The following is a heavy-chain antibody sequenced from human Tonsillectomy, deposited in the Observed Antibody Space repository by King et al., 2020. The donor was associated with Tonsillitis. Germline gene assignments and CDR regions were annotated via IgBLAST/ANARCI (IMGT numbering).Heavy chain of an antibody. CDR2: VYSGDST. Sequence: VQLVESGGGLIQPGGSLRLSCAASGFTVSRNYMSWVRQTAVKGLEWVSVVYSGDSTYYADSVKGRFIISRDNSENTVYLQMNSLRAEDTAVYYCASSQIVPQGFYFDLWGRGTLVTVSS. D-gene: IGHD2/OR15-2a*01. V-gene: IGHV3-53*01. CDR3: ASSQIVPQGFYFDL. J-gene: IGHJ2*01. CDR1: GFTVSRNY.